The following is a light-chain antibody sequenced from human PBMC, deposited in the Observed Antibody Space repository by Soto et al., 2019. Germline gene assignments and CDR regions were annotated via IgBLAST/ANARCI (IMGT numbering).Light chain of an antibody. CDR3: STWDDSLNGVV. V-gene: IGLV1-44*01. CDR1: TSNIGSNT. Sequence: QSVLTQPPSASGTPGQRVTISCSGSTSNIGSNTVNWYQQLPRTAPKLLIYSNNERPSGVPDRFSGSKSGTSASLATSGLQSEDEAHYYCSTWDDSLNGVVFGGGTKLTVL. CDR2: SNN. J-gene: IGLJ3*02.